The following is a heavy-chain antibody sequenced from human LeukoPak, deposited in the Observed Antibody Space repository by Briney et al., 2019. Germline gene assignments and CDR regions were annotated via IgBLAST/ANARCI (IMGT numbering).Heavy chain of an antibody. D-gene: IGHD2-15*01. CDR3: ARGKYYCSGGTCAPPLDS. Sequence: SETLSLTCAVNGGSFSGYYWTWVRQPPGKGLEWIGEINHSGSNIYNPSLKSRVTMSVDTTKNQVSLKMTSLTAADTAVYYCARGKYYCSGGTCAPPLDSWGQGTLVIVCS. V-gene: IGHV4-34*01. CDR1: GGSFSGYY. J-gene: IGHJ4*02. CDR2: INHSGSN.